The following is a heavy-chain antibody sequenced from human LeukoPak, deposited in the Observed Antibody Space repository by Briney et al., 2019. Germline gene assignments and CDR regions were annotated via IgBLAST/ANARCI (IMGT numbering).Heavy chain of an antibody. CDR2: ISSSGSTI. CDR1: GFTFSSYE. D-gene: IGHD6-19*01. CDR3: ARTGYSSGCLDY. V-gene: IGHV3-48*03. J-gene: IGHJ4*02. Sequence: GGSLRLSCAASGFTFSSYEMNWVRQAQGKGLEGISYISSSGSTIYYADSVKGRFTISRDNAKNSLYLQMNSLRAEDTAVYYCARTGYSSGCLDYWGQGTLVTVSS.